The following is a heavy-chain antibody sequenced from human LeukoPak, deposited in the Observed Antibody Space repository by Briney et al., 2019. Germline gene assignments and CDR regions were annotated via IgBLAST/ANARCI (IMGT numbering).Heavy chain of an antibody. CDR1: GGSISSYY. J-gene: IGHJ4*02. CDR2: IYYSGST. Sequence: SETLSLACTVSGGSISSYYWSWIRQPPGKGLEWIGYIYYSGSTNYNPSLKSRVTISVDTSKNQFSLKLSSVTAADTAVYYCARGRTLYYFDYWGQGTLVTVSS. CDR3: ARGRTLYYFDY. D-gene: IGHD2-2*01. V-gene: IGHV4-59*01.